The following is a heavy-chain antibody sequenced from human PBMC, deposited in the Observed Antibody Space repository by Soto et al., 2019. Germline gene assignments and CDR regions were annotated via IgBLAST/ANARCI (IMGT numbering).Heavy chain of an antibody. Sequence: QVQLVESGGGVVQPGRSLRLSCAASGFTFSSYGMHWVRQAPGKGLEWVAVISYDGSNKYYADSVKGRFTISRDNSKNKLYLQMNSLRAEDTAVYYCAKGDYDIRAFDIWGQGTMVTVSS. V-gene: IGHV3-30*18. J-gene: IGHJ3*02. CDR2: ISYDGSNK. D-gene: IGHD3-22*01. CDR3: AKGDYDIRAFDI. CDR1: GFTFSSYG.